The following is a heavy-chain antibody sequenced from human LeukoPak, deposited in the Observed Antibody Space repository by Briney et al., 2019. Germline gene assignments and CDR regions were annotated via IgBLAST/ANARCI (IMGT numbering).Heavy chain of an antibody. J-gene: IGHJ4*02. CDR1: GFTFSNYE. CDR2: ISSSGSTI. D-gene: IGHD3-16*02. CDR3: ARLRGVNVDYA. V-gene: IGHV3-48*03. Sequence: GGSLTLSCAASGFTFSNYEMNRVRQAPGKGLEWVSYISSSGSTIYYADSVKGRFTISRDNAKNSLYLQMNSLRAEDTAVYYCARLRGVNVDYAWGQGTLVTVSS.